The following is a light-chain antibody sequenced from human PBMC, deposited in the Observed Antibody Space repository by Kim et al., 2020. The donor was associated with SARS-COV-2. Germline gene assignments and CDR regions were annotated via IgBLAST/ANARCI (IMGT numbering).Light chain of an antibody. CDR3: QAWDSSTAPWV. Sequence: PGQTASITCSGDKLGDKYACWYQQKPGQSPVLVICQDSKRPSGIPERFSGSNSGNTATLTISGTQAMDEADYYCQAWDSSTAPWVFGGGTQLTVL. CDR2: QDS. J-gene: IGLJ3*02. CDR1: KLGDKY. V-gene: IGLV3-1*01.